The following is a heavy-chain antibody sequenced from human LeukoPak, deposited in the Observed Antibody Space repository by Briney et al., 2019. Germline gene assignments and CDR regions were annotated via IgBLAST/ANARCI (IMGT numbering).Heavy chain of an antibody. J-gene: IGHJ6*02. V-gene: IGHV3-48*02. D-gene: IGHD1-26*01. CDR2: ISSSSSTI. CDR3: AREGLVGATIGYYYYGMDV. Sequence: GGSLRLSCAASGFIFSSYSMNWVRQAPGKGLEWISYISSSSSTIYYADSVKGRFTISRDNAKNSLYLQMNSLRDEDTAVYYCAREGLVGATIGYYYYGMDVWGQGTTVTVSS. CDR1: GFIFSSYS.